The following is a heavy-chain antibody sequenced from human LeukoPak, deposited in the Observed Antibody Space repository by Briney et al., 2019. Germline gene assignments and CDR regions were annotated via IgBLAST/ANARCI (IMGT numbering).Heavy chain of an antibody. J-gene: IGHJ4*02. CDR1: GFTFSRNA. Sequence: GGSLRLSCAASGFTFSRNAMTWVRQAPGMGLEWVSSVIDSGKDTYYAGSVKGRFTISRDNSKGTLYLQMNSLRVEDTAVYYCAKGFVDRGADCWGQGTLVTVSS. D-gene: IGHD2-21*01. CDR3: AKGFVDRGADC. CDR2: VIDSGKDT. V-gene: IGHV3-23*01.